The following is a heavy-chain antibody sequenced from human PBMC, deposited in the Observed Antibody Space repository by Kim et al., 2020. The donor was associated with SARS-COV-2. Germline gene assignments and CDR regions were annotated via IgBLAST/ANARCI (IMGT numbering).Heavy chain of an antibody. CDR3: AKPGRIAVQWAYFDY. CDR2: ISNSGSST. V-gene: IGHV3-23*01. CDR1: GFSFRSYA. J-gene: IGHJ4*01. Sequence: GGSLRLSGAASGFSFRSYAMTWVRQTPGKGLEWVSDISNSGSSTYYADSVKGRFTISRDNSKNTLYLQMSSLRAEDTAVYYCAKPGRIAVQWAYFDYWG. D-gene: IGHD6-19*01.